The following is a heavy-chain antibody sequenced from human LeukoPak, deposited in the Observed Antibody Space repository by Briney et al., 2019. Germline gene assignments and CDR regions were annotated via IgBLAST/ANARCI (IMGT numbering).Heavy chain of an antibody. CDR1: GGSFSGYY. D-gene: IGHD3-16*01. CDR2: INHSGST. CDR3: AITRGRVDAFDI. J-gene: IGHJ3*02. Sequence: PSETLSLTCAVYGGSFSGYYWSWIRQPPGKGLEWIGEINHSGSTNYNPSLKSRVTISVDTSKNQFSLKLSSVTAADTAVYYCAITRGRVDAFDIWGQGTMVTVSS. V-gene: IGHV4-34*09.